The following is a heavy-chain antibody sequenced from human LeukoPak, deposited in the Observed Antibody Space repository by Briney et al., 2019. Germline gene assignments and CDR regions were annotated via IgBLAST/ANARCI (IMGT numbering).Heavy chain of an antibody. D-gene: IGHD6-6*01. Sequence: GGSLRLSCAASGFTFSDFAMNWVRQASGKGLEWVSSISTSSSYIYYADSVKGRFTISRDNAKNSLYLQMNSLRAEDTAVYYCATGGYSSSYGMDVWGQGTTVTVSS. V-gene: IGHV3-21*01. J-gene: IGHJ6*02. CDR3: ATGGYSSSYGMDV. CDR2: ISTSSSYI. CDR1: GFTFSDFA.